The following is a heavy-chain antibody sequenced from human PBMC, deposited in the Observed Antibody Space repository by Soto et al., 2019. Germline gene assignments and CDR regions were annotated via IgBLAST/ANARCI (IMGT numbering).Heavy chain of an antibody. CDR1: GGSISSYY. CDR2: IYYSGST. J-gene: IGHJ6*03. D-gene: IGHD4-4*01. V-gene: IGHV4-59*01. CDR3: ARGGAIPRDDYSNYRAYYYYYMDV. Sequence: TSETLSLTCTVSGGSISSYYWSWIRQPPGKGLEWIGYIYYSGSTNYNPSLKSRVTISVDTSKNQFSLKLSSVTAADTAVYYCARGGAIPRDDYSNYRAYYYYYMDVWGKGTTVTVSS.